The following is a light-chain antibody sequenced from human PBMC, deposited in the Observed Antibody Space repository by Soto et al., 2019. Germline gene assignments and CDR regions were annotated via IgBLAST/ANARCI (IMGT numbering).Light chain of an antibody. V-gene: IGLV2-14*01. CDR3: SSYTNSYTYV. CDR1: SSDVGGYKY. CDR2: EVS. Sequence: QSVLTQPASVSGSPGQSITISCSGTSSDVGGYKYVSWYQQHPGKVPKLMIFEVSNRPSGVSNRFSGSKSGNTASLTISWLQAEDEADYYCSSYTNSYTYVFGTGTKLTVL. J-gene: IGLJ1*01.